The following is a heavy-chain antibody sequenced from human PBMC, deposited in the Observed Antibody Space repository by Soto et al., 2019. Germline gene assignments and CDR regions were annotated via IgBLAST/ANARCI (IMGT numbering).Heavy chain of an antibody. D-gene: IGHD2-2*01. J-gene: IGHJ4*02. CDR2: IYYSGST. CDR1: GGSISSYY. Sequence: SETLSLTCTVSGGSISSYYWSWIRQPPGKGLQWIGYIYYSGSTNYNPSLKSRVTISVDTSNNQFSLKLSSVTAADTAVYYCARERSTDYFDYWGQGTLVTVSS. CDR3: ARERSTDYFDY. V-gene: IGHV4-59*01.